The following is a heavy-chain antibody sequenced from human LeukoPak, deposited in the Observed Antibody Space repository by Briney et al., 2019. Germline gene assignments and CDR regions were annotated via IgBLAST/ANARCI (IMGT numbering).Heavy chain of an antibody. CDR1: GFILSDHW. CDR2: VNKDGSEK. CDR3: ARNNDMDV. D-gene: IGHD1/OR15-1a*01. Sequence: GGSLRLSCAASGFILSDHWMTWVRQAPGKGPEWVANVNKDGSEKYYVDSVKGRFTISRDTAKNSLYLQMNNLRAEDTALYYCARNNDMDVWGQGTTVIVSS. J-gene: IGHJ6*02. V-gene: IGHV3-7*03.